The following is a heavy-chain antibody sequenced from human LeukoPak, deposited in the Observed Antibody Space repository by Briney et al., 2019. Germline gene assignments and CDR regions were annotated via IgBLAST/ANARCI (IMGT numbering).Heavy chain of an antibody. CDR1: GYTFTSYG. CDR3: ARDSKVKWELLHGENYFDY. D-gene: IGHD1-26*01. Sequence: GASVKVSCKASGYTFTSYGISWVRQAPGQGLEWMGWISAYNGNTNYAQKLQGRVTMTTDTSTSTAYVELRSLRSDDTAVYYCARDSKVKWELLHGENYFDYWGQGTLVTVSS. J-gene: IGHJ4*02. V-gene: IGHV1-18*01. CDR2: ISAYNGNT.